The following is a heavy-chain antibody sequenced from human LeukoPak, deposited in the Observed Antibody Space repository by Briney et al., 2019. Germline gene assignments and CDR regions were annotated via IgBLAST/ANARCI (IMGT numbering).Heavy chain of an antibody. D-gene: IGHD3-10*01. CDR1: TFTFSSYT. V-gene: IGHV3-21*01. CDR2: ISPGGNSK. CDR3: VRDFLGESGAGGY. J-gene: IGHJ4*02. Sequence: PGGSLRLSCATSTFTFSSYTMNWVRQAPGKGPEWVSSISPGGNSKYHADSVKGRFTISRDNAENSLYMQMNSLRAEDTGVYYCVRDFLGESGAGGYWGQGTLVTVSS.